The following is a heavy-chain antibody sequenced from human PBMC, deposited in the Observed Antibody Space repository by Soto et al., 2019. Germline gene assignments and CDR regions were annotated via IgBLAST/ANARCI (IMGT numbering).Heavy chain of an antibody. CDR3: VRYYDGSGSNDGFQI. CDR1: GFSFNTYG. CDR2: ISYDGSNQ. D-gene: IGHD3-22*01. Sequence: GGSLRLSCAASGFSFNTYGMYWVRQAPGKGLEWVAAISYDGSNQYHADSVKGRFTISRDNAKNSLDLQMNSLRVEDTAVYYCVRYYDGSGSNDGFQIWGQGTMVTVSS. V-gene: IGHV3-30*03. J-gene: IGHJ3*02.